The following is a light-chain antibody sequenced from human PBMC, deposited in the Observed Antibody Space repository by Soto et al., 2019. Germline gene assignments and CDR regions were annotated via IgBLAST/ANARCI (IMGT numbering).Light chain of an antibody. CDR1: QDISNY. V-gene: IGKV1-33*01. CDR2: DAS. CDR3: QQYDNLPWT. Sequence: DIQMTQSPSSLSASVGDRVTITCQASQDISNYFPWYQQKPGKAPKPLIYDASNLETGVPSRFSGSGSGTDFTFTISSLQPEDIATYYCQQYDNLPWTCGQGTKVDI. J-gene: IGKJ1*01.